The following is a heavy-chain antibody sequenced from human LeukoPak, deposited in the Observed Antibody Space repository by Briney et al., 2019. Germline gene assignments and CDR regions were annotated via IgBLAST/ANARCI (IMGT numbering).Heavy chain of an antibody. Sequence: PGGSLRLSCAASGFTVSSSYMSRVRQAPGKGLEWVSVIYSGDNTYYADSVKGRFTISRDNSKNTLYFQMNSLRAEDTAVYYCARVAYPNYFDYWGQGVLVTVSS. V-gene: IGHV3-66*01. D-gene: IGHD2-8*01. CDR1: GFTVSSSY. J-gene: IGHJ4*02. CDR3: ARVAYPNYFDY. CDR2: IYSGDNT.